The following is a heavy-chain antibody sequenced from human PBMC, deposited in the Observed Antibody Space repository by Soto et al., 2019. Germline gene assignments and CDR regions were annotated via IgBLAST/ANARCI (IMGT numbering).Heavy chain of an antibody. CDR3: AKDQGVAVAGPNSYYGMDV. D-gene: IGHD6-19*01. J-gene: IGHJ6*02. V-gene: IGHV3-9*01. Sequence: PGGSLRLSCAASGFTFDDYAMHWVRQAPGKGLEWVSGISWNSGSIGYADSVKGRFTISRDNAKNSLYLQMNSLSAEDTAMYYCAKDQGVAVAGPNSYYGMDVWGQGTKVAISS. CDR2: ISWNSGSI. CDR1: GFTFDDYA.